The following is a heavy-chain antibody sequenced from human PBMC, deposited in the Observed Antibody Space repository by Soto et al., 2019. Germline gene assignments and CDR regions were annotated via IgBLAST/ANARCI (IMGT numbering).Heavy chain of an antibody. J-gene: IGHJ4*02. CDR1: GFTFSSYS. V-gene: IGHV3-21*01. D-gene: IGHD6-6*01. CDR2: ISSSSSYI. CDR3: ALGRYSSSYYFDY. Sequence: PGGSLRLSCAASGFTFSSYSMNWVRQAPGKGLEWVSSISSSSSYIYYADSVKGRFTISRDNAKNSLYLQMNSLRAEDTAVYYCALGRYSSSYYFDYWGQGTLVTVSS.